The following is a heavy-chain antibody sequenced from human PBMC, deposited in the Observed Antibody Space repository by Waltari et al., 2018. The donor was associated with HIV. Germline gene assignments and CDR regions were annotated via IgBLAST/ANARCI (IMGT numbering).Heavy chain of an antibody. Sequence: QVQLVQSGAEVKKPGASVKLSCKASGYTFTDYYVHWVRQAPGQGLEWMGWLDPKTGGPNYARKCQARVTMTRDTSISTAYMELDRLTSDDTAVYYCARDISSGWYYLRFWGQGTLLTVSS. D-gene: IGHD6-19*01. J-gene: IGHJ4*02. V-gene: IGHV1-2*02. CDR3: ARDISSGWYYLRF. CDR2: LDPKTGGP. CDR1: GYTFTDYY.